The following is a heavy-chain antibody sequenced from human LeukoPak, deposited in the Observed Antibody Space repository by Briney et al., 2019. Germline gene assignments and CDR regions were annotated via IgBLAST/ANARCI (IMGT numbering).Heavy chain of an antibody. J-gene: IGHJ4*02. CDR3: ARGTPTTAFDY. D-gene: IGHD4-17*01. Sequence: PSETLSLTCAVSGGSISSGGYSWSWLRQPPGKGLEWIGYIYHSGSTYYNPSLKSPVTISVDRSKNQFSLKLSSVTAADTAVYYCARGTPTTAFDYWGQGTLVTVSS. CDR1: GGSISSGGYS. CDR2: IYHSGST. V-gene: IGHV4-30-2*01.